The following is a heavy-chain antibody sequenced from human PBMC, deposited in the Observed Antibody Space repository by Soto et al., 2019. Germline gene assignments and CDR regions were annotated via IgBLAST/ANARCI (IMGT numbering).Heavy chain of an antibody. Sequence: QVQVVQSGVEVRRPGSSVKVSCKASGDTFTNCVISWVRQAPGQGLEWMGGIIPLFGTTDFAQRFQGRLTITTDESTTTAYMELSMLRSEDTATYYCAAELVFVKLSVVWGQGTTVIVSS. CDR1: GDTFTNCV. J-gene: IGHJ6*02. V-gene: IGHV1-69*01. D-gene: IGHD1-1*01. CDR3: AAELVFVKLSVV. CDR2: IIPLFGTT.